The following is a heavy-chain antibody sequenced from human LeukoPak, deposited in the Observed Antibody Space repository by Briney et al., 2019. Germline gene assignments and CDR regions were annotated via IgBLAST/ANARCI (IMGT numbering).Heavy chain of an antibody. CDR2: ISSSGSTM. D-gene: IGHD2-21*02. Sequence: GGSLRLSCAASGFIFSDYYMSWIRQAPGKGLEWVSYISSSGSTMYYTDSVKGRFTISRDNAKDSLYLQTNSLRAEDTAVYYCARDEYCGGDCYSEGDAFDIWGQGTMVTVSS. CDR1: GFIFSDYY. J-gene: IGHJ3*02. CDR3: ARDEYCGGDCYSEGDAFDI. V-gene: IGHV3-11*04.